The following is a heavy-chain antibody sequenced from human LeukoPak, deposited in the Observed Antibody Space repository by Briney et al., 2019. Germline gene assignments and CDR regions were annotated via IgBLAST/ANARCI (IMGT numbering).Heavy chain of an antibody. V-gene: IGHV3-7*01. J-gene: IGHJ4*02. CDR2: IKQNGGEK. D-gene: IGHD6-6*01. CDR1: GFTFTCCW. CDR3: AKDKGIAARFSFDY. Sequence: GGSLRLSCAASGFTFTCCWMSWVRHTPGKGLEWVASIKQNGGEKFYADSVKGRFTISRDNAKNSLYLQLNSLRAEDTAVYYCAKDKGIAARFSFDYWGQGTLVTVSS.